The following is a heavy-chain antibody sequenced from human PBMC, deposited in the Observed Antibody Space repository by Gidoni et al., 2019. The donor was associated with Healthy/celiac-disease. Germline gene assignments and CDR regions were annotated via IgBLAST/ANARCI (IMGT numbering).Heavy chain of an antibody. D-gene: IGHD2-2*01. Sequence: QVQLQQWGAGLLKPSETLSLTCAVYGGSFSGSYWSWIRQPPGKGLEWIGEINHSGSTNYNPSLKSRVTISVDTSKNQFSLKLSSVTAADTAVYYCARGSDIVVVPAAPGAEYFQHWGQGTLVTVSS. V-gene: IGHV4-34*01. J-gene: IGHJ1*01. CDR1: GGSFSGSY. CDR3: ARGSDIVVVPAAPGAEYFQH. CDR2: INHSGST.